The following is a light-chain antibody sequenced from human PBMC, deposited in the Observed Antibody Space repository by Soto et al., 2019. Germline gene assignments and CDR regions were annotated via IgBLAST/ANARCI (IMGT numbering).Light chain of an antibody. V-gene: IGLV2-14*01. CDR3: SSYTSSRTLV. CDR2: EVG. CDR1: SSDVGGYNY. J-gene: IGLJ2*01. Sequence: QSALTQPASVSGSPGQSTTISCTGTSSDVGGYNYVSWYQQHPGKAPKLMIYEVGNRPSGVSNRFSGSTSGNTASPIISGLQAEDEADYYCSSYTSSRTLVFGGGTKLTVL.